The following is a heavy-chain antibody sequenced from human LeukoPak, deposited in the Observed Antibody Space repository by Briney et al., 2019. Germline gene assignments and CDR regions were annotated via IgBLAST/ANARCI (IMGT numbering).Heavy chain of an antibody. V-gene: IGHV1-46*01. CDR2: INPRGGST. CDR1: GYSFTIDY. J-gene: IGHJ4*02. Sequence: AASVRVSCKASGYSFTIDYIYWGRQAPGQGLEWMGIINPRGGSTSYAQRFQGRVSMTRDTSTSTVYMDLSSLISDDTAVYYCARSSGTYYDYWGQGTLVTVSS. CDR3: ARSSGTYYDY. D-gene: IGHD1-26*01.